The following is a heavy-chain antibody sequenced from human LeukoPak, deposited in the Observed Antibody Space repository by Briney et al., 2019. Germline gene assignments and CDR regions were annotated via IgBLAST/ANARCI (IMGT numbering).Heavy chain of an antibody. CDR3: ARQLDSGYDLNDAFDI. CDR2: IIPIFGTA. V-gene: IGHV1-69*13. D-gene: IGHD5-12*01. J-gene: IGHJ3*02. Sequence: VASVKVSCKASGGTFSSYAISWVRQAPGQGLEWMGGIIPIFGTANYAQKFQGRVTITADESTSTAYMELSSLRSEDTAVYYCARQLDSGYDLNDAFDIWGQGTMVTVSS. CDR1: GGTFSSYA.